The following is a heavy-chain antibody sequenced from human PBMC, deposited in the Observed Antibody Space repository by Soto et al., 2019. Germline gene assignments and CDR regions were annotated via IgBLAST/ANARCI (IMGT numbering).Heavy chain of an antibody. J-gene: IGHJ6*02. Sequence: GTSVKLSCMASGGTFSIYAISWVRQAPGQGLEWMGGIIPIFGTANYAQKFQGRVTITADESTSTAYMELSSLRSEDTAVYYCARGNRENPDITGTTDYYGMDVWGQGTTVTVSS. CDR1: GGTFSIYA. CDR2: IIPIFGTA. D-gene: IGHD1-20*01. CDR3: ARGNRENPDITGTTDYYGMDV. V-gene: IGHV1-69*13.